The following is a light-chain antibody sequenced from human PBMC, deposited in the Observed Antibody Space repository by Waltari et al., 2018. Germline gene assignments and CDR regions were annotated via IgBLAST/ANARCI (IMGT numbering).Light chain of an antibody. V-gene: IGLV1-40*01. Sequence: QSVLTQAPSVSGAPGQRVTISCTGSSSNIGAGYDVHWYQQLPGTAPKLLIDGNNNRPSGVPDRFSGSKSGTSASLAITGLQAEDEADYYCQSYDSSLSSYVFGTGTKVTVL. CDR3: QSYDSSLSSYV. J-gene: IGLJ1*01. CDR1: SSNIGAGYD. CDR2: GNN.